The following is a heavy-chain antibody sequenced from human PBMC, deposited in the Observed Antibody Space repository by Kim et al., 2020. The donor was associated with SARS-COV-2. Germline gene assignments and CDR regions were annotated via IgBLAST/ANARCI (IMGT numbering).Heavy chain of an antibody. Sequence: GGSLRLSCAGSGFTFSKYWIFWVRQVPGKGLMWVSDITGDGSGSNYANSIKGRFTISRDNAKNTVYLQINSLTVEDMAVYYCTRGSYGFDLWGQGTLVTVSS. CDR3: TRGSYGFDL. CDR2: ITGDGSGS. D-gene: IGHD3-16*01. J-gene: IGHJ5*02. CDR1: GFTFSKYW. V-gene: IGHV3-74*01.